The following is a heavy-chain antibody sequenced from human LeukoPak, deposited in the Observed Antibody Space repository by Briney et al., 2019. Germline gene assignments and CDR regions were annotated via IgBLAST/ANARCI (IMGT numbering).Heavy chain of an antibody. Sequence: PSETLSLTCTVSGYSISSGYYWGWIRQPPGKGLEWIGTIYHSGATYYNPSLKSRVTISLDTSKNQFSLRLTSVTAADTAVYYCARVNGDAHNKSDYWGQGTLVTVSS. J-gene: IGHJ4*02. CDR2: IYHSGAT. CDR1: GYSISSGYY. V-gene: IGHV4-38-2*02. CDR3: ARVNGDAHNKSDY. D-gene: IGHD5-24*01.